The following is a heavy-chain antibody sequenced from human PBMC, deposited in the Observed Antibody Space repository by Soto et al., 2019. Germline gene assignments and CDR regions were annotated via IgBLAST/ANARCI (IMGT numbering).Heavy chain of an antibody. D-gene: IGHD4-17*01. Sequence: EVQLVESGGGLVKPGGSLRLSCAASGFTFSSYSMNWVRQAPGKRLEWVSSISSSSSYIYYAGSVKGRFTISRDNAKKSMYLQMNSLTAEDTAVYYCARGGGDYDYDYYGMDVWGQGTTVTVSS. CDR1: GFTFSSYS. J-gene: IGHJ6*02. CDR2: ISSSSSYI. V-gene: IGHV3-21*01. CDR3: ARGGGDYDYDYYGMDV.